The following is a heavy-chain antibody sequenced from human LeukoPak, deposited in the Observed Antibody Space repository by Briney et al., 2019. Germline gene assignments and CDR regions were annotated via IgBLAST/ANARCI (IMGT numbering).Heavy chain of an antibody. Sequence: AASVRVSCKGSGYTFTDYYIHWVRQAPRQGLEWMGRINCITGDTRSAQKFQGRVTMTRDTSISTAYMQLSSLRSDDTAVYYCAREIAATGAAVDYWGQGILVTVSS. CDR1: GYTFTDYY. CDR3: AREIAATGAAVDY. CDR2: INCITGDT. V-gene: IGHV1-2*06. D-gene: IGHD6-13*01. J-gene: IGHJ4*02.